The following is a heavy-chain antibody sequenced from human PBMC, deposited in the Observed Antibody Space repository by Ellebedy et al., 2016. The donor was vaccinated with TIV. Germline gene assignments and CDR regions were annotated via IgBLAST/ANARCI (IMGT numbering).Heavy chain of an antibody. V-gene: IGHV4-39*07. Sequence: MPSETLSLTCTVSGASVSTSPYYWGWFRQSPRKGLEWIGSILYTGSPYYNPSLRSRVTISLDTSRNQVSFNLRSVTAADTAVYFCAREPDHRGGSDWYFDLWGRGTLVIVSS. CDR2: ILYTGSP. J-gene: IGHJ2*01. CDR1: GASVSTSPYY. CDR3: AREPDHRGGSDWYFDL. D-gene: IGHD2-15*01.